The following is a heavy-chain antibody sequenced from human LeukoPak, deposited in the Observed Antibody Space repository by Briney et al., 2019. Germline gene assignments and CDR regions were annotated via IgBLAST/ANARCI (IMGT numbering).Heavy chain of an antibody. CDR3: ARDLPQIEY. CDR1: GXTFSSYV. CDR2: MWYDGSNE. Sequence: GGSLRLSCAASGXTFSSYVIHWVRQAPGKGLEWVAVMWYDGSNEHYADSVKGRFTISRDNSKNTLYLQMNSLRAEDTAVYYCARDLPQIEYWGQGTLVTVSS. J-gene: IGHJ4*02. D-gene: IGHD3-22*01. V-gene: IGHV3-33*01.